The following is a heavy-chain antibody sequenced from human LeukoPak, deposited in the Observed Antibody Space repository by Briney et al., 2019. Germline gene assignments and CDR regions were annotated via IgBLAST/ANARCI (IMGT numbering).Heavy chain of an antibody. V-gene: IGHV4-59*01. D-gene: IGHD1-26*01. CDR3: ARDSGSYYYFDY. J-gene: IGHJ4*02. CDR1: GGSISSYY. Sequence: SETLSLTCTVSGGSISSYYWSWIRQPPGKGLEWIGYIYYSGSTNYNPSLKSRVTISVDTSKNQFSLKLSSVAAADTAVYYCARDSGSYYYFDYWGQGTLVTVSS. CDR2: IYYSGST.